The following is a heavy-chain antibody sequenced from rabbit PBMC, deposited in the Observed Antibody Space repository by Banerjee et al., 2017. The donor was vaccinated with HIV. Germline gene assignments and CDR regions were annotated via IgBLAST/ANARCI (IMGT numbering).Heavy chain of an antibody. CDR1: GFSFSSGYY. CDR2: IDTGSGSA. D-gene: IGHD6-1*01. Sequence: QSLEESGGDLVKPGASLTLTCTASGFSFSSGYYVYWVRQAPGKGLEWIACIDTGSGSAWYASWVNGRFTISKTSSTTVTLQMTSPTAADTATYFCARGTSYDGYALWGPGTLVTVS. J-gene: IGHJ4*01. V-gene: IGHV1S40*01. CDR3: ARGTSYDGYAL.